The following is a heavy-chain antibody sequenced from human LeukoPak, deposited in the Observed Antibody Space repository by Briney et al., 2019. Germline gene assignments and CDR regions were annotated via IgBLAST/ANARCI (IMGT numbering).Heavy chain of an antibody. V-gene: IGHV3-48*03. CDR1: GFTFSSYE. CDR3: ARTRDGPFDY. CDR2: ISSSGSSI. Sequence: PGGSLRLSCVVSGFTFSSYEMNWVRQAPGKGLEWLSHISSSGSSIQYADSVKGRFTISRDNAENSLYLQMNSLRAEDTAVYYCARTRDGPFDYWGQGTLVTVSS. D-gene: IGHD5-24*01. J-gene: IGHJ4*02.